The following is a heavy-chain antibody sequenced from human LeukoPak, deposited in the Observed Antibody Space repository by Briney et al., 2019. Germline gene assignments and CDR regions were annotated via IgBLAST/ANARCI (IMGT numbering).Heavy chain of an antibody. J-gene: IGHJ4*02. CDR1: GFTFSNAW. Sequence: GGSLRPSCAASGFTFSNAWMSWVRQAPGKGLEWVGRIKSKTDGGTTDYAAPVKGRFTISRDDSKNTLYLQMNSLKTEDTAVYYCFGETYYYDSSGYYPTLSDYWGQGTLVTVSS. CDR2: IKSKTDGGTT. CDR3: FGETYYYDSSGYYPTLSDY. D-gene: IGHD3-22*01. V-gene: IGHV3-15*01.